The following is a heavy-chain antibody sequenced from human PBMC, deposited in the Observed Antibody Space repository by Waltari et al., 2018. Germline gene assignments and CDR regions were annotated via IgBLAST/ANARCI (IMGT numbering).Heavy chain of an antibody. Sequence: QVQLQESGPGLVKPSGTLCLTCGVSGDSISGNYWWSWVRQPPGKVREWIGQVHRSGRTNYNPPLESRVTVSIDTFNSQFSLEVTSATAADTALYFCARDRGRGLYLDSWGRGILVTVSP. D-gene: IGHD2-15*01. CDR2: VHRSGRT. CDR3: ARDRGRGLYLDS. V-gene: IGHV4-4*02. J-gene: IGHJ4*02. CDR1: GDSISGNYW.